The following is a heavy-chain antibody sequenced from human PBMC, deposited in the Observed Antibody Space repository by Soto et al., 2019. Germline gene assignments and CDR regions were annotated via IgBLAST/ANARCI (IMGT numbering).Heavy chain of an antibody. CDR3: ATGPGTWFDP. V-gene: IGHV4-39*01. CDR2: IYYSGST. J-gene: IGHJ5*02. CDR1: GGSISSSSYY. Sequence: SETLSLTCTVSGGSISSSSYYWGWIRQPPGKGLEWIGSIYYSGSTYYNPSLKSRVTISVDTSKNQFSLKLSSVTAADTAVYYCATGPGTWFDPWGQGTLVTVSS.